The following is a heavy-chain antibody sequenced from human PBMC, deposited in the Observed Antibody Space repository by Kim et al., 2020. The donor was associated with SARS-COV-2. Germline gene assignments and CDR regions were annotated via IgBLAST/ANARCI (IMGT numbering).Heavy chain of an antibody. CDR3: ARGGGYYDSSGYYFFGFDY. D-gene: IGHD3-22*01. CDR2: ISAYNGNT. CDR1: GYTFTSYG. V-gene: IGHV1-18*01. J-gene: IGHJ4*02. Sequence: ASVKVSCKASGYTFTSYGISWVRQAPGQGLEWMGWISAYNGNTNYAQKLQGRVTMTTDTSTSTAYMELRSLRSDDTAVYYCARGGGYYDSSGYYFFGFDYWGQGTLVTVSS.